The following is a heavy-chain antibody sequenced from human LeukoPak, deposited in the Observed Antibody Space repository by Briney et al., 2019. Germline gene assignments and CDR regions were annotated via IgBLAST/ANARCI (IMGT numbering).Heavy chain of an antibody. CDR3: ARGGGATLGTVIDY. V-gene: IGHV4-39*01. J-gene: IGHJ4*02. Sequence: SETLSLTCTVSGGSISSSSYYWGWIRQPPGKGLESIGNIYYAGRAYYNPSLMSRVTISVDSSKNQFSVKLRSVTAADTAVYYCARGGGATLGTVIDYWGQGTLVTVSS. D-gene: IGHD1-26*01. CDR2: IYYAGRA. CDR1: GGSISSSSYY.